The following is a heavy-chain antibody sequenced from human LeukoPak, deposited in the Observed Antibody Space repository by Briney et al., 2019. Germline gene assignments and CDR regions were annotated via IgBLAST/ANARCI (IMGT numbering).Heavy chain of an antibody. CDR1: GYTLTSYD. J-gene: IGHJ4*02. Sequence: ASVKVSCKASGYTLTSYDINWVRQATGQGLEWMGWISAYNGNTNYAQKLQGRVTMTTDTSTSTAYMELRSLRSDDTAVYYCARASMVRGSSPFDYWGQGTLVTVSS. V-gene: IGHV1-18*01. D-gene: IGHD3-10*01. CDR2: ISAYNGNT. CDR3: ARASMVRGSSPFDY.